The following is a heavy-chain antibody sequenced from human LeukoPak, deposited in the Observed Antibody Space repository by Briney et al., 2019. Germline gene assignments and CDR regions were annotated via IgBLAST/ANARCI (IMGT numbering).Heavy chain of an antibody. J-gene: IGHJ4*02. CDR2: IWYDGSNK. D-gene: IGHD2-21*01. V-gene: IGHV3-33*01. Sequence: GRSLRLSCAASGFTFSSYVMHWVRQAPGKGLEWVAVIWYDGSNKYYADSVRGRFTISRDNSKNTLYLQMNSLRAEDTAVYYCARGEAGDMHFDYWGQGTLVTVSS. CDR1: GFTFSSYV. CDR3: ARGEAGDMHFDY.